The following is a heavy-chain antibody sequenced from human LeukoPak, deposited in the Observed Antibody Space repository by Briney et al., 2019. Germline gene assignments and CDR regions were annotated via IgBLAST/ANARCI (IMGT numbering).Heavy chain of an antibody. Sequence: GGSLRLSCAASGFTFSSYSMNWVRQAPGKGLEWVSSISTSSIYIYYADSMKGRFTISRDNAKKSLYLQMNSLRAEDTAVYYCARDPGSSGYYYYFDYWGQGTLVTVSS. CDR2: ISTSSIYI. V-gene: IGHV3-21*01. J-gene: IGHJ4*02. CDR1: GFTFSSYS. D-gene: IGHD3-22*01. CDR3: ARDPGSSGYYYYFDY.